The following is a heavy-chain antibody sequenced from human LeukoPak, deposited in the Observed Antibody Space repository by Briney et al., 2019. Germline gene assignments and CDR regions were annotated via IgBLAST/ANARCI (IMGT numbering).Heavy chain of an antibody. CDR3: AKSSDPWGYFDY. CDR1: GFTFDDYA. Sequence: PGGSLRLSCAASGFTFDDYATHWVRQAPGKGLEWVSLISGDGGSTYYADSVKGRFTISRDNSKNSLYLQMNSLRTEDTALYYCAKSSDPWGYFDYWGQGTLVTVSS. J-gene: IGHJ4*02. V-gene: IGHV3-43*02. D-gene: IGHD3-16*01. CDR2: ISGDGGST.